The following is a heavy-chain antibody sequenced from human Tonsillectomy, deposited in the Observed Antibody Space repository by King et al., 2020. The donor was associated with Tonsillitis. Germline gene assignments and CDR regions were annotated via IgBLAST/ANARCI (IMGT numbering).Heavy chain of an antibody. CDR2: XRSEPNSYTT. J-gene: IGHJ4*02. Sequence: VQLVESGGGLVQPGGSLXLSCAXSGFTFSDHDXDWVRQAPGXGLEWVGRXRSEPNSYTTKYXASVXGRXXISRDXSRXSLYLXLNXLKTEDTAVYXCXVFRXTWAXWGQXXXVSXSX. CDR3: XVFRXTWAX. CDR1: GFTFSDHD. V-gene: IGHV3-72*01.